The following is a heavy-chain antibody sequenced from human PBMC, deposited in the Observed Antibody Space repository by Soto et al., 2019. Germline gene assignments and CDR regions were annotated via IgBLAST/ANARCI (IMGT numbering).Heavy chain of an antibody. CDR3: AQSIAAAGNWFDP. Sequence: SVKVSCKASGGTFSSYAISWVRQAPGQGLEWMGGIIPIFGTANYAQKFQGRVTITADESTSTAYMELSSLRSEDTAVYYCAQSIAAAGNWFDPWGQGTLVTVSS. V-gene: IGHV1-69*13. D-gene: IGHD6-13*01. CDR1: GGTFSSYA. CDR2: IIPIFGTA. J-gene: IGHJ5*02.